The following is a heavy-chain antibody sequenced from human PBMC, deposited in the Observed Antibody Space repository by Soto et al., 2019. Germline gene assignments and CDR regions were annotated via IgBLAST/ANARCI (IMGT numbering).Heavy chain of an antibody. CDR2: IIPIFDAP. V-gene: IGHV1-69*01. CDR1: GGSFNMYA. CDR3: TRAIGSGGVMGGFDY. D-gene: IGHD3-16*01. Sequence: QVELVQSGAQVKKPGSAVKVSCKASGGSFNMYAMNWVRQAPGHGLEWMGGIIPIFDAPRYSEQFQGRVTITVDESTSTAYIELSSLRSDDTAIYYCTRAIGSGGVMGGFDYWGQGTLVTVSS. J-gene: IGHJ4*02.